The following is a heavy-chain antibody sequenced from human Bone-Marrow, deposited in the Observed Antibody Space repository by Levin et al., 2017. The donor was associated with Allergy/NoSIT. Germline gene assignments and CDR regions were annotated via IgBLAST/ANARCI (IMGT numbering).Heavy chain of an antibody. V-gene: IGHV3-21*01. CDR3: ARGLEYSGLP. Sequence: PGGSLRLSCAASGFTFRSHSMNWVRQAPGKGLDWVSSITSSGTYIYYADSVKGRFTISRDNAKNSLFLQMNSLTAADTAVYYCARGLEYSGLPWGQGTLVTVSS. CDR2: ITSSGTYI. D-gene: IGHD5-12*01. CDR1: GFTFRSHS. J-gene: IGHJ5*02.